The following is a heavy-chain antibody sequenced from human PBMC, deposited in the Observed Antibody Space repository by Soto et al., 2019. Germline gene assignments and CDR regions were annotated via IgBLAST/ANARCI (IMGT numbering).Heavy chain of an antibody. D-gene: IGHD3-22*01. Sequence: QVQLVQSGAEVKNSGASVRVSCKASGGSFNRHTISWVRQAPGQGLEWMGGIIPIFGTANHAQKFQGRVTIIADESTSTVYMELSSLGSDDTAIYYCARGWGYDSTDYYYAYWGQGTLVIVSS. CDR1: GGSFNRHT. CDR2: IIPIFGTA. V-gene: IGHV1-69*13. J-gene: IGHJ4*02. CDR3: ARGWGYDSTDYYYAY.